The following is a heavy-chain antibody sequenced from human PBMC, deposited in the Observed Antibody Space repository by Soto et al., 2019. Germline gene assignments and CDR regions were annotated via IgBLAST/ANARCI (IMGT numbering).Heavy chain of an antibody. CDR1: GFTFGNFW. CDR3: ANRPWELARS. V-gene: IGHV3-74*03. Sequence: GGTLRLSCSDSGFTFGNFWIHWVRQAPGKGLQWVSHIGPDVTDIVYADSVKGRFIISRDNARNTVYLQMNSLEAEDTAVYYCANRPWELARSWRQGTLVTASS. J-gene: IGHJ5*02. CDR2: IGPDVTDI. D-gene: IGHD1-26*01.